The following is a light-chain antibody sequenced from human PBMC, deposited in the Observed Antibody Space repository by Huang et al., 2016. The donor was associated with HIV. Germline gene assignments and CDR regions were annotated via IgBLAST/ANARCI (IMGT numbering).Light chain of an antibody. CDR2: DAS. J-gene: IGKJ1*01. CDR1: QSISNW. Sequence: GDRVSITCRASQSISNWLAWYQQQPGKAPKLLIYDASTLQTGVPSTFSGSGSGTEFTLNISSLQPEKFATYYGQQYSSYPWTFGQGTKVEIK. CDR3: QQYSSYPWT. V-gene: IGKV1-5*01.